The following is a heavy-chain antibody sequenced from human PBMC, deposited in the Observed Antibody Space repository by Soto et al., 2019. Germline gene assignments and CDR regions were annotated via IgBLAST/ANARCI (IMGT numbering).Heavy chain of an antibody. V-gene: IGHV1-2*04. Sequence: ASVKVSCKASGYTFTGYYMHWVRQAPGQGLEWMGWINPNSGGTNYAQKFQGWVTMTRDTSISTAYMELSRLRSDDTAVYYCARVGAGYSSGWYDYWGQGTLVTVSS. D-gene: IGHD6-19*01. J-gene: IGHJ4*02. CDR1: GYTFTGYY. CDR2: INPNSGGT. CDR3: ARVGAGYSSGWYDY.